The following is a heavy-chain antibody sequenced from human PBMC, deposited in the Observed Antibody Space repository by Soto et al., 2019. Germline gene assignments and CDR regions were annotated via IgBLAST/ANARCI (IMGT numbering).Heavy chain of an antibody. CDR3: ARELTAGYMDV. D-gene: IGHD2-21*02. CDR1: GLTVTGVD. V-gene: IGHV3-66*01. J-gene: IGHJ6*03. CDR2: IYTGETT. Sequence: EVQLVESGGGLVQPGGSLRLSCVGSGLTVTGVDMTWVRLAPGKGLEPISSIYTGETTFYVDSVKGRFTISRDDSRNTLYLQRNSLRAEDTAVYYCARELTAGYMDVWGKGTTVTVSS.